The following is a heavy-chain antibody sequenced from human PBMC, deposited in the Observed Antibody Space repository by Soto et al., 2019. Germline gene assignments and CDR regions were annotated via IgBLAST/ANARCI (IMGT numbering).Heavy chain of an antibody. CDR1: GFTFSDYY. CDR3: ARGSRGHYDFWSGYYPTYYGMDV. D-gene: IGHD3-3*01. CDR2: ISSSSSYT. J-gene: IGHJ6*02. Sequence: LXLSCAASGFTFSDYYMSWIRQAPGKGLEWFSYISSSSSYTNYADSVKGRFTISRDNAKNSLYLQMNSLRAEDTAVYYCARGSRGHYDFWSGYYPTYYGMDVWGQGPTVTVSS. V-gene: IGHV3-11*06.